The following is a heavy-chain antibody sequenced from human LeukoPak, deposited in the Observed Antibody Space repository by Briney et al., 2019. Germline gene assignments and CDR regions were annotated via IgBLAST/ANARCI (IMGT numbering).Heavy chain of an antibody. CDR3: ARDRPFGVVIIPTWFDP. J-gene: IGHJ5*02. D-gene: IGHD3-3*01. Sequence: SETLSFTCTVSGGSISSYYLSWIRQPAGKGLEWIGRIYTSGSTNYNPSLESRVTMSVDTSKNQFSLKLSSVAAADTAVYYCARDRPFGVVIIPTWFDPWGQGTLVTVSS. CDR1: GGSISSYY. CDR2: IYTSGST. V-gene: IGHV4-4*07.